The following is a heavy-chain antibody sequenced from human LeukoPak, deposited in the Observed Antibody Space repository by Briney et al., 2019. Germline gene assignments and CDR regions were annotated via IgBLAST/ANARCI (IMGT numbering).Heavy chain of an antibody. D-gene: IGHD5-18*01. Sequence: EASVKVSCKASGYTFTSYGISWVRQAPGQGLEWMGWISAYNGNTNYAQKLQGRVTMTTDTSASTAYMELRSLRSDDTAVYYCARRAQLWFPSDYWGQGTLVTVSS. CDR2: ISAYNGNT. J-gene: IGHJ4*02. V-gene: IGHV1-18*01. CDR3: ARRAQLWFPSDY. CDR1: GYTFTSYG.